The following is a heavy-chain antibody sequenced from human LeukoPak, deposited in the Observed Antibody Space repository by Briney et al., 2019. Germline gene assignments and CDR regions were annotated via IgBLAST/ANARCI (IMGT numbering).Heavy chain of an antibody. CDR1: GFTFSSYS. D-gene: IGHD3-16*01. Sequence: GGSLTLSCAASGFTFSSYSMNWVRQAPGKGLEWVSSISSSSSYIYYADSVKGRFTISRDNAKISLYLQMNSLRAEDTAVYYCARDAGLLQGVIDYWGQGTLVTVSS. V-gene: IGHV3-21*01. CDR2: ISSSSSYI. J-gene: IGHJ4*02. CDR3: ARDAGLLQGVIDY.